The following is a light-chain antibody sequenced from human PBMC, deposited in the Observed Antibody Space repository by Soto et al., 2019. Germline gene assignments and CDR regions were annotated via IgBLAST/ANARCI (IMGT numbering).Light chain of an antibody. Sequence: DIQLTQSPSSRPASIGATESSAGQASQDISHYLNWYQQKPGKALKLLIYDASNLHPGVPSRFRGSGSGTEFSFNITSLQPEDVATYYCQQYDDLPITFGQGTRLENK. CDR3: QQYDDLPIT. V-gene: IGKV1-33*01. J-gene: IGKJ5*01. CDR1: QDISHY. CDR2: DAS.